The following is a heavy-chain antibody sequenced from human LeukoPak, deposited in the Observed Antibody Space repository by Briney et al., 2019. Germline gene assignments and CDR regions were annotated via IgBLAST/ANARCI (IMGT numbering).Heavy chain of an antibody. D-gene: IGHD2-2*02. Sequence: ASVKVSCKASGYTFTAHYMHCVRQAPGQGLEWMGWMSPDSGGVHYAQKFKGRVTMTRDTSISTAYMEVSRLTSDDTAVYYCASTCGASCYSGGQYNYGTDVWGQGTTVTVSS. CDR3: ASTCGASCYSGGQYNYGTDV. CDR1: GYTFTAHY. J-gene: IGHJ6*02. CDR2: MSPDSGGV. V-gene: IGHV1-2*02.